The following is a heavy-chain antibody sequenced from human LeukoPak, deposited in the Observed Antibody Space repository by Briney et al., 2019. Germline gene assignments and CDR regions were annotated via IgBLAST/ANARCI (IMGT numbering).Heavy chain of an antibody. CDR2: INGDTGNT. J-gene: IGHJ4*02. V-gene: IGHV1-3*01. CDR3: ARSSNVPFDY. Sequence: ASVNVSCKASGYTFSTYSIHWVRQAPAQRLEWMGWINGDTGNTMYSQKFQDRVTFTRDTGANTAYMEVSSLRSEDTALYYCARSSNVPFDYWGQGTLVTVSS. CDR1: GYTFSTYS.